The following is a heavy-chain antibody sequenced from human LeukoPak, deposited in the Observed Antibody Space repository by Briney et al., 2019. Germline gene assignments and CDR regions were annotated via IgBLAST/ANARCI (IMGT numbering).Heavy chain of an antibody. V-gene: IGHV3-15*01. CDR2: IRGKTDGETT. Sequence: RGGSLRLSCAASGFTFNNAWMTWVRQAPGKGLEWVGRIRGKTDGETTDYAVPVQGRFTISRDDSKDTLYLQMNSLKTEDTAVYYCILAAAGPAYWGQGTLVTVSS. D-gene: IGHD6-13*01. CDR3: ILAAAGPAY. CDR1: GFTFNNAW. J-gene: IGHJ4*02.